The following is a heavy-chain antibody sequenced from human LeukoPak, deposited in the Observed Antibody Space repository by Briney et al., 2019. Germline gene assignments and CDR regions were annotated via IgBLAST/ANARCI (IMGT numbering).Heavy chain of an antibody. J-gene: IGHJ4*02. CDR3: ARHIPSGGTYAYFDY. V-gene: IGHV4-59*08. CDR1: DESFSGYY. Sequence: SETLSLTCAVYDESFSGYYWSWIRQPPGKGLEWIGYIHYNGNTNYNPSLKSRVTMSLDTSKSQVSLKLNSVTAADTAVYYCARHIPSGGTYAYFDYWGQGTLVTVSS. D-gene: IGHD1-26*01. CDR2: IHYNGNT.